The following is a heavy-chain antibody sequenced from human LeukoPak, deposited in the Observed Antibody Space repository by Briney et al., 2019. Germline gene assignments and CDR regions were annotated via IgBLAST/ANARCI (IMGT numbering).Heavy chain of an antibody. J-gene: IGHJ6*03. V-gene: IGHV4-34*01. D-gene: IGHD5-18*01. CDR3: ARRRGYSYGLYYYMDV. CDR1: GGSFSGYY. Sequence: SETLSLTCAVYGGSFSGYYWSWIRQLPGKGLEWIGEINRSGSTNYNPSLKSRVTISVDTSKNQFSLKLSSVTAADTAVYYCARRRGYSYGLYYYMDVWGKGTTATISS. CDR2: INRSGST.